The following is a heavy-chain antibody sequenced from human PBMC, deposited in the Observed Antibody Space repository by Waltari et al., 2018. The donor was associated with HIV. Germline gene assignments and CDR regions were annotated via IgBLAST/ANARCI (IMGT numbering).Heavy chain of an antibody. CDR1: GFTFTNYV. CDR2: ISAYDGNK. CDR3: VRGGGTWLYDMYYYQGMDV. Sequence: QVQLVQSGPEMKKLGASVKISCRASGFTFTNYVFSWVRPASGQGLEWLGWISAYDGNKDFARRFKDRVILTTDTSTTTAYLEVRSLRSDDTAMYYCVRGGGTWLYDMYYYQGMDVWGQGTTVTVSS. J-gene: IGHJ6*02. V-gene: IGHV1-18*01. D-gene: IGHD2-8*01.